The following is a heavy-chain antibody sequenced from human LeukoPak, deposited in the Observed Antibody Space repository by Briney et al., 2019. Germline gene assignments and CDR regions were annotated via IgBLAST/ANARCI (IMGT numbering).Heavy chain of an antibody. CDR2: IYTSGST. Sequence: PSETLSLTCTVSGGSISSYYWSWIRQPAGKGLEWIGRIYTSGSTNYNPSLKSRVTMSVDTSKNQFSLKLSSETAADTAVYYCARESRLALPAPPGAMDVWGKGTTVTVSS. CDR3: ARESRLALPAPPGAMDV. V-gene: IGHV4-4*07. J-gene: IGHJ6*03. CDR1: GGSISSYY. D-gene: IGHD3-16*01.